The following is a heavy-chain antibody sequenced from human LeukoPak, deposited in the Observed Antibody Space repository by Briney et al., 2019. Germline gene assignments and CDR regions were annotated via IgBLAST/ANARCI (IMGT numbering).Heavy chain of an antibody. V-gene: IGHV3-21*01. Sequence: PGGSLRLSCAASGFTFSSYGMNWVRQAPGKGLEWVSFVSIGGSFIYYADSVKGRFTISRDDAKNSLYLEMNSLTAEDTAEYYCARNKINTVTTGWYFDLWGRGTLVSVSS. J-gene: IGHJ2*01. CDR1: GFTFSSYG. CDR2: VSIGGSFI. CDR3: ARNKINTVTTGWYFDL. D-gene: IGHD4-17*01.